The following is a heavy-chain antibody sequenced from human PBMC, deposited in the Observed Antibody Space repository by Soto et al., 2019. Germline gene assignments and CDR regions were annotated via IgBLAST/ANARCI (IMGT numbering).Heavy chain of an antibody. Sequence: QMRLQESGPGLVKPSETLSLTCTVSGNSISAYYWSWIRHPPGKGLEWIGYIHYSGSTNYNPSLKSRVTISVDTSKNQFSLDLSSVTAADTAVYYCARDQSGYYFDYWGQGTLVTVSS. CDR3: ARDQSGYYFDY. CDR1: GNSISAYY. J-gene: IGHJ4*02. CDR2: IHYSGST. V-gene: IGHV4-59*01.